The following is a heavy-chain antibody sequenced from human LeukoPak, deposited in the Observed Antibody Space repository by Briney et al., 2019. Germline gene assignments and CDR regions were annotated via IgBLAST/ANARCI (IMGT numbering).Heavy chain of an antibody. CDR2: IQYDGSDK. CDR3: AKVGGSYKYYYYMDV. V-gene: IGHV3-30*02. J-gene: IGHJ6*03. Sequence: GGSLRLSCAASGFTFSSYAMHWVRQAPGKGLEWVAFIQYDGSDKYYAGSVKGRFSISRDNSKNTLYLQMNSLRAEDTAVYYCAKVGGSYKYYYYMDVWGKGTTVTI. D-gene: IGHD1-26*01. CDR1: GFTFSSYA.